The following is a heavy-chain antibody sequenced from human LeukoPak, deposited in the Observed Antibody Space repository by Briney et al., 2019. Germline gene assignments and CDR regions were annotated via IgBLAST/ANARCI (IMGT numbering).Heavy chain of an antibody. CDR2: INPNSGGT. CDR3: ARAPYYDFWSGSPSFYYMDV. V-gene: IGHV1-2*02. J-gene: IGHJ6*03. CDR1: GYTFTGYY. Sequence: ASVKVSCKASGYTFTGYYMHWVRQAPGQGLEWMGWINPNSGGTNYAQKFQGGVTMTRDTSISTAYMELSRLRSDDTAVYYCARAPYYDFWSGSPSFYYMDVWGKGNTVTVSS. D-gene: IGHD3-3*01.